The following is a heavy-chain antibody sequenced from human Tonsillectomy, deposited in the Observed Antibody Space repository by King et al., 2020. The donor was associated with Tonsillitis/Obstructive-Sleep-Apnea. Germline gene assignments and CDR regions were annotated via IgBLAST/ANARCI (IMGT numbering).Heavy chain of an antibody. CDR1: GYTFTGYY. CDR2: INPNSGGT. CDR3: ARARYFDGFYLGISDY. D-gene: IGHD3-9*01. Sequence: LQLVQSGAEVKKPGASVKVSCKASGYTFTGYYMHWVRQAPGQGLEWMGWINPNSGGTNYAQKFQGRVTMPRDTSLSTAYMELGRLRSDDTAVYYCARARYFDGFYLGISDYWGQGTLVTVSS. V-gene: IGHV1-2*02. J-gene: IGHJ4*02.